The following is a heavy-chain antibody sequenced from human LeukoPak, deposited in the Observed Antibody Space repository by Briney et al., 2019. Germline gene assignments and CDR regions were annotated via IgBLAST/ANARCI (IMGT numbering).Heavy chain of an antibody. D-gene: IGHD3-16*01. CDR2: IHLNGNTK. CDR3: ARDPDELLGVALDY. Sequence: GGSLRLSCAASGFTFSSHWMNWVRQAPGKGLEWVANIHLNGNTKNYVDSVKGRFTISRDNAKNSLYLQMNSLRAEDTAVYYCARDPDELLGVALDYWGQGALVTVSS. V-gene: IGHV3-7*01. J-gene: IGHJ4*02. CDR1: GFTFSSHW.